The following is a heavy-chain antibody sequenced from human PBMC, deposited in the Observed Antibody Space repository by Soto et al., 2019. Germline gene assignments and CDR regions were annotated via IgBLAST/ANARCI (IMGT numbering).Heavy chain of an antibody. CDR3: ASSWPPSGYDSPLDY. Sequence: QVQLVQSGAEVKKPGSSVKVSCKASGGTFSSYTISWVRQAPGQGLEWMGRIIPILGIANYAQKFQGRVTITADKSTSTAYMELSRLRSEDTAVYYCASSWPPSGYDSPLDYWGQGTLVTVSS. CDR1: GGTFSSYT. D-gene: IGHD5-12*01. J-gene: IGHJ4*02. CDR2: IIPILGIA. V-gene: IGHV1-69*02.